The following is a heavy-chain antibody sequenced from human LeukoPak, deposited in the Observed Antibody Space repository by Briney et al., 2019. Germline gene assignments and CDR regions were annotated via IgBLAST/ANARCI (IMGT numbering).Heavy chain of an antibody. CDR2: INPNSGGT. V-gene: IGHV1-2*02. CDR3: AREEGRYYYYMDV. Sequence: ASVKVSCKASGYTFTGYYIHWVRQAPGQGLEWMGWINPNSGGTNYAQKFQGRVTMTRDTSISTAYMELSRLRSDDTAVYYCAREEGRYYYYMDVWGKGTTVTVSS. CDR1: GYTFTGYY. J-gene: IGHJ6*03.